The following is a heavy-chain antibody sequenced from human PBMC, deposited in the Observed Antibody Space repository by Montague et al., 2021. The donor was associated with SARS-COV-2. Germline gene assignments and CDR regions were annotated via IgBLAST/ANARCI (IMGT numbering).Heavy chain of an antibody. J-gene: IGHJ3*02. Sequence: SETLSLTCTVSGGSISSSSYYWGWIRQPPGKGLEWIGSIYYSGSTYYNPSLKSRVTISVDTSKNQFSLKLSSVTAADTAVYHCASPTYYYDSSGSDAFDIWGQGTIVTVSS. V-gene: IGHV4-39*01. CDR3: ASPTYYYDSSGSDAFDI. CDR1: GGSISSSSYY. D-gene: IGHD3-22*01. CDR2: IYYSGST.